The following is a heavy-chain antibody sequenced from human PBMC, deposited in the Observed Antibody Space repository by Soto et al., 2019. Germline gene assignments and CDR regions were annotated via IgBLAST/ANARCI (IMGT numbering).Heavy chain of an antibody. V-gene: IGHV1-2*04. Sequence: AAVKGSCKTSGYTFTGYYMHCVRQAPGQGLEWMGWINPNSGGTNYAQTFQAWVTMTRDTSTGTAYMELSRLRSHDTAVYSCARDHQGLLPRLIADRSGGFDYWGKGTLVTVS. CDR2: INPNSGGT. CDR1: GYTFTGYY. CDR3: ARDHQGLLPRLIADRSGGFDY. J-gene: IGHJ4*02. D-gene: IGHD6-6*01.